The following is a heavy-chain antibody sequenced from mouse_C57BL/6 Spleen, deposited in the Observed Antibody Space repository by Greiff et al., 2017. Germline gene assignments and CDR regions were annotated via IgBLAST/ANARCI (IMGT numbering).Heavy chain of an antibody. CDR3: ARFDYDRDWYFDV. J-gene: IGHJ1*03. D-gene: IGHD2-4*01. CDR1: GFTFSDYG. CDR2: ISSGDSTI. V-gene: IGHV5-17*01. Sequence: EVMLVESGGGLVKPGGSLKLSCAASGFTFSDYGMHWVRQAPEKGLEWVAYISSGDSTIDYAATVKGRFTISRDNAKNTLFLQMTSLRSEDTAMYYCARFDYDRDWYFDVWGTGTTVTVSA.